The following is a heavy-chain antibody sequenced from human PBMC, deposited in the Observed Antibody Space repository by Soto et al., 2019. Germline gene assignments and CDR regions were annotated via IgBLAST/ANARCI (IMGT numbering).Heavy chain of an antibody. D-gene: IGHD5-18*01. CDR3: ARDKEWDTAMVPYYMDV. Sequence: QVQLVESGGGVVQPGRSLRLSCAASGFTFSSYGMHWVRQAPGKGLEWVAVIWYDGSNKYYADSVKGRFTISRDNSKNTLYLQRNSLRAEDTAVYYCARDKEWDTAMVPYYMDVWGKGTTVTVSS. CDR2: IWYDGSNK. J-gene: IGHJ6*03. CDR1: GFTFSSYG. V-gene: IGHV3-33*01.